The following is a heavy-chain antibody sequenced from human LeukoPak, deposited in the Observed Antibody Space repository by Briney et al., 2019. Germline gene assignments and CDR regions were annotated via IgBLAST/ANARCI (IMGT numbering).Heavy chain of an antibody. CDR3: ARIWYVPGVRGYSGYGNFDY. CDR1: GGSFSGYY. D-gene: IGHD5-12*01. V-gene: IGHV4-34*01. J-gene: IGHJ4*02. Sequence: SETLSLTCAVYGGSFSGYYWSWIRQPPGKGLEWIGEINHSGSTNYNPSIKSRVTISVDTSKNQFSLKLSSVTAADTAVYYCARIWYVPGVRGYSGYGNFDYWGQGTLVTVSS. CDR2: INHSGST.